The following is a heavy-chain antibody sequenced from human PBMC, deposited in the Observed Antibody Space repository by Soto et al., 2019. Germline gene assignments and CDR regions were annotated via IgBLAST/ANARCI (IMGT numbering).Heavy chain of an antibody. Sequence: GGSLRLSCAASGFTFSTYSMNWVRQAPGKGLEWVSSISSSSSDIYYADSVKGRLTISRDNAKNSLYLQMNSLRAEDTAVYYCARVLGGSYYYFDYWGQGTLVTVSS. CDR2: ISSSSSDI. CDR1: GFTFSTYS. V-gene: IGHV3-21*01. D-gene: IGHD1-26*01. J-gene: IGHJ4*02. CDR3: ARVLGGSYYYFDY.